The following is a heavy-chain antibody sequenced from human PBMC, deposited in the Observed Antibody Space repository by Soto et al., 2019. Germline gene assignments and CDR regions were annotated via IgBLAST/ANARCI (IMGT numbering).Heavy chain of an antibody. D-gene: IGHD6-6*01. CDR2: ISYDGSNK. CDR1: GFTFSSYG. J-gene: IGHJ4*02. Sequence: LRLSCAASGFTFSSYGMHWVRQAPGKGLEWVAVISYDGSNKYYADSVKGRFTISRDNSKNTLYLQMNSLRAEDTAVYYCAKLRIEYSSSSFDYWGQGTLVTVSS. CDR3: AKLRIEYSSSSFDY. V-gene: IGHV3-30*18.